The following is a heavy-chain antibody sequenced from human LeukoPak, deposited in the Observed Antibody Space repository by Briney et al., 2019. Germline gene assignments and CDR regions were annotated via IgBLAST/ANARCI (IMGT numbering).Heavy chain of an antibody. J-gene: IGHJ4*02. CDR2: IWYDGSNK. CDR1: GFTFSSYG. CDR3: ARPDYGDYDYYFDY. D-gene: IGHD4-17*01. Sequence: PGRSLRLSCAASGFTFSSYGMHWVRQAPGKGLEWVAVIWYDGSNKYYADSVKGRFTISRDNSKNTLYLQMNSLRAEDTAVYYCARPDYGDYDYYFDYWGQGTLVTVSS. V-gene: IGHV3-33*01.